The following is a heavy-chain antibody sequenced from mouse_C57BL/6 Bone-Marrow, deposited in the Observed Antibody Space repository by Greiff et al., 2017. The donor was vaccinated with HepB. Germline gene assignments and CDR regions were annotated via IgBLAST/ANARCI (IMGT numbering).Heavy chain of an antibody. CDR1: GYTFTSYW. V-gene: IGHV1-50*01. J-gene: IGHJ1*03. CDR2: IDPSDSYT. Sequence: VQLQQPGAELVKPGASVKLSCKASGYTFTSYWMQWVKQRPGQGLEWIGEIDPSDSYTNYNQKFKGKATLTVDTSSSTAYMQLSSLTSEDSAVYYCARSGYYGSGWYFDVWGTGTTVTVSS. D-gene: IGHD1-1*01. CDR3: ARSGYYGSGWYFDV.